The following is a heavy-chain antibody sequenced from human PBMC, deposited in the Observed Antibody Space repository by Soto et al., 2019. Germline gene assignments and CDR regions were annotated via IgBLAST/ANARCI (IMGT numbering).Heavy chain of an antibody. Sequence: PSETLSLTCSVSGDAIIRSFWCWIRQSPVKGLQYIGYISDIWVTYYYPSLKSRVTISLYTSKNHFSLKLTSVTSADTAVYYCARGAGDCSAPDSFDIWGQGTMVTVSS. J-gene: IGHJ3*02. CDR2: ISDIWVT. CDR3: ARGAGDCSAPDSFDI. D-gene: IGHD2-21*02. V-gene: IGHV4-59*01. CDR1: GDAIIRSF.